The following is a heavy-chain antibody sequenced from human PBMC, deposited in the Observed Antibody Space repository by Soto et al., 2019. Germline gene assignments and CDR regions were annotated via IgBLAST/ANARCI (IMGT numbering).Heavy chain of an antibody. V-gene: IGHV4-34*01. D-gene: IGHD6-25*01. CDR2: INHSGST. CDR3: ARRSAAGP. Sequence: QVQLQQWGAGLLKPSETLSLTCAVYGGSFSGYYWSWIRQPPGKGLEWIGEINHSGSTNYNPSLKGRVTISVDTSKNQFSLKVSSVSAADTAVYYCARRSAAGPWGQGTLVTVSS. CDR1: GGSFSGYY. J-gene: IGHJ5*02.